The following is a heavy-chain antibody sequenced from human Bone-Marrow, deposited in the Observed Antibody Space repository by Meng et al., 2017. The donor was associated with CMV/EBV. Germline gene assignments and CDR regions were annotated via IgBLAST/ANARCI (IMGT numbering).Heavy chain of an antibody. CDR2: INWNGGST. V-gene: IGHV3-20*04. D-gene: IGHD3-3*01. CDR1: GFTFDDYG. Sequence: GVLKISCAASGFTFDDYGMSCVRQAPGKGLEWVSGINWNGGSTGYADSVKGRLTISRDNAKNSLYLPMNSLKAEDSAFDYCARGTRGVEWLYWGQGTLVTVSS. J-gene: IGHJ4*02. CDR3: ARGTRGVEWLY.